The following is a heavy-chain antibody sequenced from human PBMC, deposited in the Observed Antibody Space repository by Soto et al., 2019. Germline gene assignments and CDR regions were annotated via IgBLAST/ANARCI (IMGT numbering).Heavy chain of an antibody. CDR3: ARDQEVNYSDYGGSDYYYGMDV. J-gene: IGHJ6*02. Sequence: PSETLSLTCTVSGGSVSSGSYYWSWIRQPPGMGLEWIGYIYYSGSAYYNPSLKSRVTISVDTSQNQFSLKLSSVTAADTAVYYCARDQEVNYSDYGGSDYYYGMDVWGQGTPVTVSS. D-gene: IGHD4-17*01. CDR1: GGSVSSGSYY. V-gene: IGHV4-61*01. CDR2: IYYSGSA.